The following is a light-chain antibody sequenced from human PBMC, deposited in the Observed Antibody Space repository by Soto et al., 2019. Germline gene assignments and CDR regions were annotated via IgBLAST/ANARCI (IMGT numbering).Light chain of an antibody. CDR3: QQYGSSPRA. Sequence: ESVLTQSPGTLFLSPGERATLSCRASQSVTSTYLAWYQQKPGQAPRLLIYGASSRATGIPDRFSGSGSGTDFTLTISRLEPEDFAMYYCQQYGSSPRAFGQGTKVEIK. J-gene: IGKJ1*01. CDR1: QSVTSTY. V-gene: IGKV3-20*01. CDR2: GAS.